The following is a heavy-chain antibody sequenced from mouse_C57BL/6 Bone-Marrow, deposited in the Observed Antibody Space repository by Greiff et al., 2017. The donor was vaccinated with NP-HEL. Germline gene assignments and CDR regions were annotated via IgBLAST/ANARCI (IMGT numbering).Heavy chain of an antibody. V-gene: IGHV1-15*01. D-gene: IGHD5-5*01. CDR2: IDPETGGT. Sequence: QVHVKQSGAELVRPGASVTLSCKASGYTFTDYEMHWVKQTPVHGLEWIGAIDPETGGTAYNQKFKGKAILTADKSSSTAYMELRSLTSEDSAVYYCTRGVLPHYFDYWGQGTTLTVSS. CDR3: TRGVLPHYFDY. J-gene: IGHJ2*01. CDR1: GYTFTDYE.